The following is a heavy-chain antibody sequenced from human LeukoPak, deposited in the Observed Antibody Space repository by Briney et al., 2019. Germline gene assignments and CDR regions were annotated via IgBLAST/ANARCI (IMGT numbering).Heavy chain of an antibody. D-gene: IGHD2-2*01. CDR3: ARAGYCSGAACYAEGIDY. CDR1: DYTFTGNG. Sequence: ASVKVSCKASDYTFTGNGITWVRQAPGQGLEWMGWINAYNGNTVYAQMFEGRVTLITDTSTTTAYMELTNLRSDGTATYYCARAGYCSGAACYAEGIDYWGQGTLVTVSS. CDR2: INAYNGNT. J-gene: IGHJ4*02. V-gene: IGHV1-18*01.